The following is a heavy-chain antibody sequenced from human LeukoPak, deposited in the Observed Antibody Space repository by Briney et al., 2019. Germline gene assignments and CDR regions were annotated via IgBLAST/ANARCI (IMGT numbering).Heavy chain of an antibody. CDR2: IYYSGST. CDR1: GGSISSSSYY. Sequence: KTSETLSLTCTVSGGSISSSSYYWGWIRQPPGKGLEWIGSIYYSGSTYYNPSLKSRVTISVDTSKNQFSLKLSSVTAADTAVYYCARLFFGRGITMVRGELWGQGTLVTVSS. V-gene: IGHV4-39*01. D-gene: IGHD3-10*01. J-gene: IGHJ4*02. CDR3: ARLFFGRGITMVRGEL.